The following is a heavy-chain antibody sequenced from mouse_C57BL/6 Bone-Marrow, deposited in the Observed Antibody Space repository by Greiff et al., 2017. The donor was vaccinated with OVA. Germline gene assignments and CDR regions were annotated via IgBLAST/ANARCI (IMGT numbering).Heavy chain of an antibody. CDR1: GFTFNTYA. CDR3: VRESSSYDGYPYWYFDV. CDR2: IRSKSSNYAT. D-gene: IGHD2-3*01. J-gene: IGHJ1*03. V-gene: IGHV10-3*01. Sequence: GGGLVQPKGSLKLSCAASGFTFNTYAMHWVRQAPGKGLEWVARIRSKSSNYATYYADSVKDRFTISRDDSQSMLYLQMNNLKTEDTAMYYCVRESSSYDGYPYWYFDVWGTGTTVTVSS.